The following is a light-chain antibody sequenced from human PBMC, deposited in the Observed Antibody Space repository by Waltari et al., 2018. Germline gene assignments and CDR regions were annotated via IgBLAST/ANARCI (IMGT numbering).Light chain of an antibody. V-gene: IGLV2-14*01. CDR2: DVS. Sequence: QSALTQPASVSGSPGPSITISCTGTSSDVGGYNYFSWYQQHPGKAPKLMIYDVSKRPSVVSSRFPGSKSGNTASLTISGLKAEDDADYYCSSYTSSSTVVFGGGTKLTFL. J-gene: IGLJ2*01. CDR1: SSDVGGYNY. CDR3: SSYTSSSTVV.